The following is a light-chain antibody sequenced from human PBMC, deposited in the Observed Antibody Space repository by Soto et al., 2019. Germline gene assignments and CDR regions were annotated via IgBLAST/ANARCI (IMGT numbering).Light chain of an antibody. J-gene: IGKJ1*01. CDR2: DAS. CDR1: QSISSW. V-gene: IGKV1-5*01. CDR3: QQSYSTPPT. Sequence: DIHMTQSPSTLSASVGDRVTITCRASQSISSWLAWYQQKPGKAPKLLIYDASSLESGVPSRFSGSGSGTDFTLTISSLQPEDFATYYCQQSYSTPPTFGQGTKVDIK.